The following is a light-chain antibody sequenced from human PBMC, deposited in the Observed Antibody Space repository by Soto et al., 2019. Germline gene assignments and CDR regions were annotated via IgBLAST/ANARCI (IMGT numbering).Light chain of an antibody. Sequence: DIQLTQSPSFLSASVGDRVTITCRASQGISSYLAWYQQKPGKAPKLLISAASTLQSGVPSRFSGSGSATEFTLTISSLQSEDFAEYHCQQYNNWPQTFGQGTKVDI. CDR1: QGISSY. J-gene: IGKJ1*01. CDR3: QQYNNWPQT. V-gene: IGKV1-9*01. CDR2: AAS.